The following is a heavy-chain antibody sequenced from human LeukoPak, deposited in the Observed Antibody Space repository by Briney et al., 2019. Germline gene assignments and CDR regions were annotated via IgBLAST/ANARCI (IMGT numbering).Heavy chain of an antibody. D-gene: IGHD2-2*01. Sequence: GASVKVSCKASGYTFTSYYMHWVRQAPGQGLEWMGIINPRGGSTSYAQKFQGRVTMTRDTSTSTVYMELSSLRSEDTAVYYCARKYCSSTSCYYNWFDPWGQGTLVTVSS. J-gene: IGHJ5*02. CDR2: INPRGGST. CDR1: GYTFTSYY. CDR3: ARKYCSSTSCYYNWFDP. V-gene: IGHV1-46*03.